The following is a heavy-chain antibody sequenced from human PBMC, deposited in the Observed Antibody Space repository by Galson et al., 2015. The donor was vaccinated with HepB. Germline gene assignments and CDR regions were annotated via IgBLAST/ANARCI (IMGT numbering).Heavy chain of an antibody. V-gene: IGHV1-18*04. J-gene: IGHJ6*02. Sequence: SVKVSCKASGYTFTSYGISWVRQAPGQGLEWMGWISAYNGNTNYAQKLQGRVTMTTDTSTSTAYMELRSLRSDDTAVYYCAREGPSGSYYKIYYYYGMDVWGQGTTVTVSS. CDR3: AREGPSGSYYKIYYYYGMDV. CDR1: GYTFTSYG. CDR2: ISAYNGNT. D-gene: IGHD3-10*01.